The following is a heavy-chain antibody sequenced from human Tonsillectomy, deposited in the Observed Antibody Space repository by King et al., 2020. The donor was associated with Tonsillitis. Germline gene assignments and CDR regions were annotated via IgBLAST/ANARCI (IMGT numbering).Heavy chain of an antibody. J-gene: IGHJ6*02. V-gene: IGHV3-23*04. Sequence: VQLVESGGGLVQPGGSLRLSCAASGFTFSYYGMSWVRQAPGKGLGWVSGISGIGGSPYYAGSVKGRFTISRDNSKNTLYLQMNSLRAEDTAVYYCAKDPTAHAAYYYYAMDVWGQGTTVTVSS. CDR2: ISGIGGSP. CDR1: GFTFSYYG. CDR3: AKDPTAHAAYYYYAMDV.